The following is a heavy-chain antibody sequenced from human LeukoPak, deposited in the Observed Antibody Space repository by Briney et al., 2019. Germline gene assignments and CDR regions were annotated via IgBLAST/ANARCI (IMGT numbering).Heavy chain of an antibody. CDR3: ATYRQVLLPFES. V-gene: IGHV3-23*01. Sequence: GGSLGLSCAASGFTFSTFAMIWVRQPPGKGLEWVSSIFPSGGEIHYADSVRGRFPISRDNSKSTLPLQMNSLRAEDTAIYYCATYRQVLLPFESWGQGTLVTVSS. CDR1: GFTFSTFA. CDR2: IFPSGGEI. J-gene: IGHJ4*02. D-gene: IGHD2-8*02.